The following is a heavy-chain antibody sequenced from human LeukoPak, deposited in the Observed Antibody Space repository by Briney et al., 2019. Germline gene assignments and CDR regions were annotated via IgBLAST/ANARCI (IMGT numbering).Heavy chain of an antibody. Sequence: GGSLRLSCAASGFTFSSYNMNWVRQAPGKGLEWVSAISGSGGSTYYADSVKGRFTISRDNSKNTLYLQMNSLRAEDTAVYYCASEKRMLGYFDYWGQGTLVTVSS. J-gene: IGHJ4*02. CDR3: ASEKRMLGYFDY. V-gene: IGHV3-23*01. CDR1: GFTFSSYN. D-gene: IGHD3-10*02. CDR2: ISGSGGST.